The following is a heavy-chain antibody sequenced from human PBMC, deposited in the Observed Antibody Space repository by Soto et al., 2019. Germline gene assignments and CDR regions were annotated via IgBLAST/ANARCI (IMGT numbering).Heavy chain of an antibody. CDR3: ARDRSALSLDAFDI. Sequence: GGSQRLHWAASGLTFRNYMSWVRQATGKGLEWVSFIYSGGSTYYADSVKGRFTISRDNSKNTLYLQMNSLRAEDTAVYYCARDRSALSLDAFDIWGQGTMVTVSS. CDR2: IYSGGST. V-gene: IGHV3-53*01. CDR1: GLTFRNY. J-gene: IGHJ3*02. D-gene: IGHD3-16*01.